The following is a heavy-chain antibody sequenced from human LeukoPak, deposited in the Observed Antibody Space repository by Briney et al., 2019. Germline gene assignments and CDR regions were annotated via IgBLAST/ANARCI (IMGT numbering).Heavy chain of an antibody. CDR3: ARGKTRTSIAPLRSRLEYYLDS. CDR2: FDQSGST. V-gene: IGHV4-38-2*02. Sequence: SETLSLTCTVSGYSISSGYYWGCIRQPPGKGLEWIGSFDQSGSTYYNPSLKSRVTISVDTSKNQFSLKLSSVTAADTAVYYCARGKTRTSIAPLRSRLEYYLDSWGQGTLVTVSS. CDR1: GYSISSGYY. D-gene: IGHD6-6*01. J-gene: IGHJ4*02.